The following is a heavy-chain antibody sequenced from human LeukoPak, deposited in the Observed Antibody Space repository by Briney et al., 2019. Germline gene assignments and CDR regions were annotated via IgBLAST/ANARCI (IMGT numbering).Heavy chain of an antibody. CDR2: IYYSGST. J-gene: IGHJ4*02. CDR1: GGSTSSSSYY. V-gene: IGHV4-39*01. CDR3: ARMHCSGGSCYYFDY. Sequence: SETLSLTCTVSGGSTSSSSYYWGWIRQPPGKGLEWIGSIYYSGSTYYNPSLKSRVTISVDTSKNQFSLKLSSVTAADTAVYYCARMHCSGGSCYYFDYWGQGTLVTVSS. D-gene: IGHD2-15*01.